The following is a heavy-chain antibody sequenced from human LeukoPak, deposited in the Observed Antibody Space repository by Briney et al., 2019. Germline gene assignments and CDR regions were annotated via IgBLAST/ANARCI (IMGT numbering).Heavy chain of an antibody. J-gene: IGHJ4*02. V-gene: IGHV4-59*01. CDR2: IDYSGWT. Sequence: SETLSLTCTVSGGSISSYYWSWIRQPPGKGLEGIGYIDYSGWTNYNPSLKSRVTISVDTSKNQFSLKLSSVTAADTAVYYCARDRASGSGKYYFDYWGQGTLVTVSS. CDR1: GGSISSYY. CDR3: ARDRASGSGKYYFDY. D-gene: IGHD3-10*01.